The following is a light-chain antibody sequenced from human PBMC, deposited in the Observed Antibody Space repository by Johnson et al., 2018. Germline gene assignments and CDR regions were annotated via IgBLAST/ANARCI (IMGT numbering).Light chain of an antibody. CDR3: GTWDSSLSAGNV. J-gene: IGLJ1*01. CDR2: ENN. CDR1: SSNIGNNY. V-gene: IGLV1-51*02. Sequence: QSVLTQPPSVSAAPGQKVTISCSGSSSNIGNNYVSWYQQLPGTAPKLLIYENNKRPPGIPDRFSGPKPGTSATLGITGLQTGDEADYYCGTWDSSLSAGNVFGTGTKVTVL.